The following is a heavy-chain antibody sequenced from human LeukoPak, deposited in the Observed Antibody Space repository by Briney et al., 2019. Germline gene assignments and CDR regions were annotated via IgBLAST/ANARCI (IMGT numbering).Heavy chain of an antibody. CDR2: MNPNRGDT. CDR1: GYTFTSYD. J-gene: IGHJ4*02. CDR3: ATVPPITMVRGVIITPHYFDY. D-gene: IGHD3-10*01. V-gene: IGHV1-8*01. Sequence: ASVKVSCKASGYTFTSYDIHWVRQATGQGLEWMGRMNPNRGDTDYAQKFQGRVTMTEDISTDTAYMELSSLRSEDTAVYYCATVPPITMVRGVIITPHYFDYWGQGTLVTVSS.